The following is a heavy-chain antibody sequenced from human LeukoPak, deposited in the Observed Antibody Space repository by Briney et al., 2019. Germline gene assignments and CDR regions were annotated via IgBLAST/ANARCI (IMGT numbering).Heavy chain of an antibody. CDR2: IRYDGSNQ. CDR1: GFTFSNYG. Sequence: PGGSLRLSCAASGFTFSNYGIHWVRQAPGKGLEWVTFIRYDGSNQYYTDSVKGRFTISRDNSKNTLYLQMNSLRAEDTAVYYCAKLGRYSYGPNDYWGQGTLVTVSS. D-gene: IGHD5-18*01. CDR3: AKLGRYSYGPNDY. J-gene: IGHJ4*02. V-gene: IGHV3-30*02.